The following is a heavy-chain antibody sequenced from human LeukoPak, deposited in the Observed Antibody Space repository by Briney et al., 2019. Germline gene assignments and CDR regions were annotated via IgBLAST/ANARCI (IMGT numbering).Heavy chain of an antibody. V-gene: IGHV4-39*01. CDR3: ARQVVPGYYDY. Sequence: PSETLSLTCTVSGDSFSSSGYYWAWIRQPPGKGLEWVGTVSYSGSTYYNPSLKSRVTTSADTPKRQFSLRLSSVTAADTAVYYCARQVVPGYYDYWGQGTLVTVSS. D-gene: IGHD2-21*01. J-gene: IGHJ4*02. CDR1: GDSFSSSGYY. CDR2: VSYSGST.